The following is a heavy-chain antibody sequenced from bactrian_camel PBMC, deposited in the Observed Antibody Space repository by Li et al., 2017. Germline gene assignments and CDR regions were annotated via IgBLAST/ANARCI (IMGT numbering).Heavy chain of an antibody. Sequence: HVQLVESGGGSVQAGGSLNLSCTASGYDGYSSNCMGWFRDVPGKEREGVAVMTSSNRVRYATPVQGRFTISKECAKNTLYLQMDNLKPEDSAMYYCAADQGPYKITCTVSSSQFNYEGQGTQVTVS. CDR1: GYDGYSSNC. D-gene: IGHD6*01. CDR2: MTSSNRV. V-gene: IGHV3S53*01. J-gene: IGHJ4*01.